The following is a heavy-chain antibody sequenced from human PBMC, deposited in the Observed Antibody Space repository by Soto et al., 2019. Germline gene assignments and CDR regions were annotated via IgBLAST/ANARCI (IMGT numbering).Heavy chain of an antibody. CDR2: IYYSGST. J-gene: IGHJ5*02. V-gene: IGHV4-31*03. Sequence: QVQLQESGPGLVKPSQTLSLTCTVSGGSISSGGYYWSWIRQHPGKGLEWIGYIYYSGSTYYNPSLKSXXTXSXVTSKNQCSLKLSSVTAADTAVYYCARGVRSGWFDPWGQGTLVTVSS. D-gene: IGHD3-10*01. CDR1: GGSISSGGYY. CDR3: ARGVRSGWFDP.